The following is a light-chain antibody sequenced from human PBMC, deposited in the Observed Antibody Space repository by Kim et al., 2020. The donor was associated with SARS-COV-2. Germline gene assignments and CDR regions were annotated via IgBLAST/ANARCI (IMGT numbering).Light chain of an antibody. CDR1: KLGDKY. Sequence: SYELTQPPSVSVSPEQTASITCSGDKLGDKYACWYQQKPGQSPVLVIYQDSKRPSGIPERFSGSNSGNTATLTISGTQAMDEADYYCQAWDIFGGGTQLTIL. J-gene: IGLJ2*01. V-gene: IGLV3-1*01. CDR3: QAWDI. CDR2: QDS.